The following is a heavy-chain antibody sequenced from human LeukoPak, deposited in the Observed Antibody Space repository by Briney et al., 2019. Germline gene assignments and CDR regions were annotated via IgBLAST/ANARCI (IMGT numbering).Heavy chain of an antibody. D-gene: IGHD1-26*01. CDR1: GGSISSYY. Sequence: SETLSLTCTVSGGSISSYYWSWIRQPAGKGLEWIGRIYTSGSTNYNPSLKSRVTISVDTSKNQFSLKLSSVTAADTAVYYCARVKSGSYGDPYYFDYWGQGTLVTVSS. V-gene: IGHV4-4*07. CDR3: ARVKSGSYGDPYYFDY. J-gene: IGHJ4*02. CDR2: IYTSGST.